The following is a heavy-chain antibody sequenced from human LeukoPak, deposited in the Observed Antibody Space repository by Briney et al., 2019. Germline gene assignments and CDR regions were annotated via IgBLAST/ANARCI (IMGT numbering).Heavy chain of an antibody. Sequence: VSYKRSVCTFTHYYMLGVDQPPGKGRAGMGWSNPNSGGTNYAQKFQGRVTMTRDTSISTAYMELSRLRSDDTAVYYCARGVGKRDRTSFDYWGQGTLVTVSS. CDR3: ARGVGKRDRTSFDY. CDR1: VCTFTHYY. J-gene: IGHJ4*02. CDR2: SNPNSGGT. V-gene: IGHV1-2*02. D-gene: IGHD1-1*01.